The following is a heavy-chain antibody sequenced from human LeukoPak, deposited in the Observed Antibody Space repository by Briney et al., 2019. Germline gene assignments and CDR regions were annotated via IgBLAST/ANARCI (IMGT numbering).Heavy chain of an antibody. CDR1: GCTFSSDA. V-gene: IGHV3-23*01. CDR2: ISGSGGGT. CDR3: AKDLVPTTMPVDAFDV. D-gene: IGHD2-2*01. J-gene: IGHJ3*01. Sequence: PGGTLRLSCAASGCTFSSDAMSWGRQAPGKGVEWVSAISGSGGGTSYEDSAKSRCTISRDNSKNTLYLQMNSLRAEDTAVYHCAKDLVPTTMPVDAFDVWGQGTMVTVSS.